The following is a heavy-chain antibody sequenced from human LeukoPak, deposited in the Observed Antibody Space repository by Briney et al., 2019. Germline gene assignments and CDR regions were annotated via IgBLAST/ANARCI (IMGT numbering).Heavy chain of an antibody. J-gene: IGHJ3*02. CDR1: GGSISSSSYY. Sequence: SETLSLTCTVSGGSISSSSYYWGWIRQPPGKGLEWIGSIYYSGSTYYNPSLKSRVTISVDTSKNQFSLKLSSVTAADTAVYYCAGYSLYDSSGYYDIWGQGTMVTVSS. CDR3: AGYSLYDSSGYYDI. CDR2: IYYSGST. V-gene: IGHV4-39*07. D-gene: IGHD3-22*01.